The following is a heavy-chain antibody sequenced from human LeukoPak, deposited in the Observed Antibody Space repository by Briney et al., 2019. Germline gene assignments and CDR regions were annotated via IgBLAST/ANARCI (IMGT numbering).Heavy chain of an antibody. Sequence: GESLKISCKGTGYTFTSYWIGWVRQLPGKGLEWMGIIYPGDSETRYSPSFQGQVTISADKSISTAYLQWSSLKASDTAMYYCARRYYYDSSGYYLAHDAFDIWGQGTMVTVSS. J-gene: IGHJ3*02. CDR1: GYTFTSYW. CDR2: IYPGDSET. CDR3: ARRYYYDSSGYYLAHDAFDI. V-gene: IGHV5-51*01. D-gene: IGHD3-22*01.